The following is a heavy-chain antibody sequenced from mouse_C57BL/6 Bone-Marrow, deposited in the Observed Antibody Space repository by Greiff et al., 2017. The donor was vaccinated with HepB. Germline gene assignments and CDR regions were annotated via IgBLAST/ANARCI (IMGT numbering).Heavy chain of an antibody. CDR2: IYPGDGGT. J-gene: IGHJ3*01. V-gene: IGHV1-82*01. Sequence: QVQLQQSGPELVKPGASVKISCKASGYAFSSSWMNWVKQRPGKGLEWIGRIYPGDGGTNYNGKFKGKATLTADKSSSTAYMQLSSLTSEDSAVYVCAREVITTVVGAYWGQGTLVTVSA. CDR3: AREVITTVVGAY. D-gene: IGHD1-1*01. CDR1: GYAFSSSW.